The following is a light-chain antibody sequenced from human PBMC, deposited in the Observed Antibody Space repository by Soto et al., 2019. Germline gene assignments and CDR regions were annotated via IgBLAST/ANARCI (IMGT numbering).Light chain of an antibody. Sequence: EIVMTQSPATLSVSPGERATLSCRASQTVNSNLAWYQQKPGQAHRLLIYGASTRATGIPARFSGSGSGTEFTLTISSMQSEDFAVYYCQQYNNWPRTFGQGTKLDIK. V-gene: IGKV3-15*01. CDR1: QTVNSN. CDR2: GAS. J-gene: IGKJ1*01. CDR3: QQYNNWPRT.